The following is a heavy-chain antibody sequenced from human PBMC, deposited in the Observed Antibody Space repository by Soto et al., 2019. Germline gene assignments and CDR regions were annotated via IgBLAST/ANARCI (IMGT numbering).Heavy chain of an antibody. CDR2: IYYSGST. CDR1: GGSISSSSYY. Sequence: PSETLSLTCTVSGGSISSSSYYWGWIRQPPGKGLEWIGSIYYSGSTYYNPSLKSRVTISVDTSKNQFSLKLSSVTAADTAVYYCAPQITTRYCSSTSCYYFREYFQHWGQGTLVTVSS. V-gene: IGHV4-39*01. J-gene: IGHJ1*01. D-gene: IGHD2-2*01. CDR3: APQITTRYCSSTSCYYFREYFQH.